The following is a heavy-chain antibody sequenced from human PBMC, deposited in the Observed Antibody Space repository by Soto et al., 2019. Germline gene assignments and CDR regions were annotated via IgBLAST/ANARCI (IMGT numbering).Heavy chain of an antibody. CDR3: ARSQGSSTSLEIYYYYYYGMDV. Sequence: QVQLVQSGAEVKKPGSSVKVSCKASGGTFSSYAISWVRQAPGQGLEWMGGIIPISGTANYAQKFQGRVTITADESTSTAYMELSSLRSEDTAVYYCARSQGSSTSLEIYYYYYYGMDVWGQWPTVTVSS. J-gene: IGHJ6*02. D-gene: IGHD2-2*01. V-gene: IGHV1-69*01. CDR2: IIPISGTA. CDR1: GGTFSSYA.